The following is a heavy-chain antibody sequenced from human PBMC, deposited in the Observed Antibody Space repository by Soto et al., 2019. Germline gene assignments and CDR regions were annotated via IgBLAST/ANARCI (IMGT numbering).Heavy chain of an antibody. D-gene: IGHD4-17*01. CDR3: ARYYFGDSVFDL. J-gene: IGHJ4*02. CDR1: GDSIRSYY. V-gene: IGHV4-59*01. CDR2: IYYSGTT. Sequence: QVQLQESGPGLVRPSETLSLTCTVSGDSIRSYYWSWIRQPPGKGLEYIGYIYYSGTTNYNPSLKTRVTISADTSKNQLSLKLNSVTAADTAVYYCARYYFGDSVFDLWGRGTLVTVSS.